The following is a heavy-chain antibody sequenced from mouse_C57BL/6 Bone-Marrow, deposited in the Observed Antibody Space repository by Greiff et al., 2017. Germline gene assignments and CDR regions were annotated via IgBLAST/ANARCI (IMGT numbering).Heavy chain of an antibody. CDR3: ARVTTVVAPFAY. Sequence: EVHLVESGPVLVKPGASVKMSCKASGYTFTDYYLNWVKQSHGKSLEWIGVINPYNGGTSYNQKFKGKATLTVDKSSSKAYMELNSLTAEDSAVYYCARVTTVVAPFAYWGQGTLVTVSA. CDR2: INPYNGGT. V-gene: IGHV1-19*01. J-gene: IGHJ3*01. CDR1: GYTFTDYY. D-gene: IGHD1-1*01.